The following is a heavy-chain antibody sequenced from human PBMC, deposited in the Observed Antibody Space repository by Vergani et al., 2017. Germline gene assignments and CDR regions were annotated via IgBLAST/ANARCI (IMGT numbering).Heavy chain of an antibody. CDR3: ASLGAHSGSYYALIDY. CDR2: ISSSGSTI. V-gene: IGHV3-11*04. CDR1: GFTFSDYY. D-gene: IGHD1-26*01. Sequence: VQLVESGGGLVQTGGSLRLSCAASGFTFSDYYMSWIRQAPGKGLEWVSYISSSGSTIYYADSVKGRFTISRDNAKNSLYLQMNSLRAEDTAVYYCASLGAHSGSYYALIDYWGQGTLVTVSS. J-gene: IGHJ4*02.